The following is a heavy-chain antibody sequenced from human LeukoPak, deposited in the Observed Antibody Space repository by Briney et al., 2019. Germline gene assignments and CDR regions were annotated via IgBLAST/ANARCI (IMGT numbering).Heavy chain of an antibody. D-gene: IGHD1-1*01. Sequence: PGGSLRLSCAASGFTFSTYSMNWVRQAPGKGLEWVSYISSSSSTIYYADSVKGRFIISSDNAKNSLYLQLNSLRDEDTAVYYCASRTGGYWGQGTLVTVSS. CDR2: ISSSSSTI. CDR3: ASRTGGY. V-gene: IGHV3-48*02. J-gene: IGHJ4*02. CDR1: GFTFSTYS.